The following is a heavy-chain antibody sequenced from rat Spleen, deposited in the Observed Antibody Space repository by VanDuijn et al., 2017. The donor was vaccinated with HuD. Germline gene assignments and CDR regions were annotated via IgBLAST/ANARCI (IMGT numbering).Heavy chain of an antibody. J-gene: IGHJ3*01. Sequence: QVQLKESGPGLVQPSETLSLTCTVSGFSLTTYSVSWVRQPSGKGPEWIGKMWYDGDTAFNSALKSRLSISRDTSKNQVFLKIYSLQTEDTAIYFCTREGHTMDRATYWFAYWGQGTLVTVSS. D-gene: IGHD1-9*01. CDR1: GFSLTTYS. CDR3: TREGHTMDRATYWFAY. V-gene: IGHV2-15*01. CDR2: MWYDGDT.